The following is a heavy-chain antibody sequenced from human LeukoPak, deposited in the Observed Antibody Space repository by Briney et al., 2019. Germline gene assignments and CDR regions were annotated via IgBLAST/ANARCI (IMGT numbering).Heavy chain of an antibody. CDR2: ISSSSSTI. CDR3: ARAKYYFDY. CDR1: GFTFSSYS. J-gene: IGHJ4*02. Sequence: GGSLRLSCAASGFTFSSYSMNWVRQAPGKGLEWVSSISSSSSTIYYADSVKGRFTISRDNAKNSLYLQMNSLRAEDTAVYYCARAKYYFDYWGQGTLVTVSS. V-gene: IGHV3-48*04.